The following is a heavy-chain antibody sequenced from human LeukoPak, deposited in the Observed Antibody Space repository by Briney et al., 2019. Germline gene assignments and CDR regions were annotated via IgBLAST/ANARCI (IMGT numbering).Heavy chain of an antibody. D-gene: IGHD2-21*02. J-gene: IGHJ3*02. CDR3: ARALIVVVTLDAFDI. Sequence: SETLSLTCTVSGYSISSGYYWGWIRQPPGKGLEWIGSIYHSGSTYYNPSLKSRVTISVDTSKNQFSLKLSSVTAADTAVYYCARALIVVVTLDAFDIWGRGTMVTVSS. CDR1: GYSISSGYY. V-gene: IGHV4-38-2*02. CDR2: IYHSGST.